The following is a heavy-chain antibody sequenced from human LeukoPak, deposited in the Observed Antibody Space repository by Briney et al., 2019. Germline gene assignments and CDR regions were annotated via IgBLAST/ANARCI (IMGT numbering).Heavy chain of an antibody. D-gene: IGHD1-7*01. CDR1: GFTFSDYY. Sequence: PGGSLRLSCAASGFTFSDYYMSWIRQAPGKGLEWVSCISSSGSTIYYADSVKGRFTISRDNAKNSLYLQMNSLRAEDTAVYYCASSATNYYFDYWGQGTLVTVSS. CDR2: ISSSGSTI. CDR3: ASSATNYYFDY. V-gene: IGHV3-11*01. J-gene: IGHJ4*02.